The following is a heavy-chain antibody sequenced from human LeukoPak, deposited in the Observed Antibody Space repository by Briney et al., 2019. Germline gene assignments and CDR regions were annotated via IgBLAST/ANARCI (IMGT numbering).Heavy chain of an antibody. J-gene: IGHJ6*03. Sequence: PSETLSLTCAVYGGSFSGYYWSWIRQPPGKGLEWIGEINHSGSTNYNPSLKSQVTISVDTSKNQFSLKLSSVTAADTAVYYCARLAARPYNYYYYMDVWGKGTTVTVSS. CDR3: ARLAARPYNYYYYMDV. CDR2: INHSGST. D-gene: IGHD6-6*01. CDR1: GGSFSGYY. V-gene: IGHV4-34*01.